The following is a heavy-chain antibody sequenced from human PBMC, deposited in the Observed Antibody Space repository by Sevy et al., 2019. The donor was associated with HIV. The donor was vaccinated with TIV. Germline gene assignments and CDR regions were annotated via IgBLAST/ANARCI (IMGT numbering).Heavy chain of an antibody. D-gene: IGHD3-16*01. J-gene: IGHJ3*02. CDR3: ARGGINSRASDAFDI. CDR2: IYTSGST. CDR1: GGSISSYY. Sequence: SETLSLTCTVSGGSISSYYWSWIRQPAGKGLEWIGRIYTSGSTNYNPSLKSRVTMPVDTSKNQFSLKLSSVTAADTAVYYCARGGINSRASDAFDIWGQGTMVTVSS. V-gene: IGHV4-4*07.